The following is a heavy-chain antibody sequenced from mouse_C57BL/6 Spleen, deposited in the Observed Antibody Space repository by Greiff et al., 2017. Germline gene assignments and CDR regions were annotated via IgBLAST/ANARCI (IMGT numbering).Heavy chain of an antibody. J-gene: IGHJ1*03. CDR1: GFTFSDYG. Sequence: EVKLVESGGGLVKPGGSLKLSCAASGFTFSDYGMHWVRQAPEKGLEWVAYISSGSSTIYYADTVKGRFTISRDNAKYTLFLQMTSLRSEDTAMYYCARYYYGSSYVYFDVWGTGTTVTVSS. CDR3: ARYYYGSSYVYFDV. CDR2: ISSGSSTI. D-gene: IGHD1-1*01. V-gene: IGHV5-17*01.